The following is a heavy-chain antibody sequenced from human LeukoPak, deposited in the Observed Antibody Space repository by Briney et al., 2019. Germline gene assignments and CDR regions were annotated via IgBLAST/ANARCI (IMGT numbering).Heavy chain of an antibody. Sequence: GGSLRLSCAASGFTFSSYAMSWVRQAPGKGLEWVSAISGSGGSTYYADSVKGRFTISRDNSKNTLYLQMNSLRAEDTAVYYCARSTDTVTTPEYFQHWGQGTLVTVSS. J-gene: IGHJ1*01. CDR1: GFTFSSYA. CDR2: ISGSGGST. CDR3: ARSTDTVTTPEYFQH. D-gene: IGHD4-17*01. V-gene: IGHV3-23*01.